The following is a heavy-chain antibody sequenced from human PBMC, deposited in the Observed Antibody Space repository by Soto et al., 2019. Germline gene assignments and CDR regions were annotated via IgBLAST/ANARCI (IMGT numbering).Heavy chain of an antibody. Sequence: GGSLRLSSAASGFTFSSYGMHWVRQAPGKGLEWVAVISYDGSNKYYADSVKGRFTISRDNSKNTLYLQMNSLRAEDTAVYYCAKERNIAARRSGYYGMDVWGQGTTVTVSS. D-gene: IGHD6-6*01. CDR3: AKERNIAARRSGYYGMDV. CDR2: ISYDGSNK. J-gene: IGHJ6*02. CDR1: GFTFSSYG. V-gene: IGHV3-30*18.